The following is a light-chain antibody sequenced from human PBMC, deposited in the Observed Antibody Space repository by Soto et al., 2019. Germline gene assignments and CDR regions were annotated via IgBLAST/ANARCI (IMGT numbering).Light chain of an antibody. CDR2: DVS. CDR3: SSYAGTYVV. Sequence: QSALTQPRSVSGSPGQSVTVSCTGISSDVEGYNYVSWYQHHPGKAPQLIIYDVSQRPSGVPDRFSGSKSANTASLTISWLQAEDEADYYCSSYAGTYVVFGGGTKLTVL. V-gene: IGLV2-11*01. CDR1: SSDVEGYNY. J-gene: IGLJ2*01.